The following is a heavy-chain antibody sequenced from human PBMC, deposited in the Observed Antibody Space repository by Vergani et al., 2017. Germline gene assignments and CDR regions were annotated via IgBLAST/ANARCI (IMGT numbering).Heavy chain of an antibody. Sequence: QVQLQQWGAGLLKPSETLYLTCAVYGGSFSGYYWSWIRQPPGKGLEWIGEINHSGSTNDNPSLKSRGTISVDTSKNQFSLKLSSVTAADTAVYYCAMKWILRYFDWSSVYYYYYGMDVWGQGTTVTVSS. CDR2: INHSGST. CDR3: AMKWILRYFDWSSVYYYYYGMDV. CDR1: GGSFSGYY. D-gene: IGHD3-9*01. J-gene: IGHJ6*02. V-gene: IGHV4-34*01.